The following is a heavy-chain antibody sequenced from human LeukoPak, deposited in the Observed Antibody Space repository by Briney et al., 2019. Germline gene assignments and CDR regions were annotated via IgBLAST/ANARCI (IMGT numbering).Heavy chain of an antibody. J-gene: IGHJ4*02. Sequence: GGSLRLSCAASGFTFSISGMNWVRQAPGKGLEWVSSISPDSNFIPQADSVKGRFTISRDNAKNSVYLQMESLRVEDTAVYYCASPGRRYCSSTSCYGPADYWGQGTLVTVSS. V-gene: IGHV3-21*01. CDR1: GFTFSISG. D-gene: IGHD2-2*01. CDR3: ASPGRRYCSSTSCYGPADY. CDR2: ISPDSNFI.